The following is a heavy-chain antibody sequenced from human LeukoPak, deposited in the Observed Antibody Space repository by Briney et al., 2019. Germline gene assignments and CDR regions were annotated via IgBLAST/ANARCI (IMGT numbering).Heavy chain of an antibody. D-gene: IGHD3-22*01. CDR3: ARGSDYYDSSGLFDY. J-gene: IGHJ4*02. CDR2: INPNSGGT. CDR1: GYTFTGYY. Sequence: GSSVKVSCKASGYTFTGYYMHWVRQAPGQGLEWMGWINPNSGGTNYAQKFQGRVTMTRDTSISTAYMELSRLRSDDTAVYYCARGSDYYDSSGLFDYWGQGTLVTVSS. V-gene: IGHV1-2*02.